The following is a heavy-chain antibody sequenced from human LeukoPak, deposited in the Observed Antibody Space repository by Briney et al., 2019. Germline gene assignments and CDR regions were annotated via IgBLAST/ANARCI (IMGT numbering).Heavy chain of an antibody. D-gene: IGHD3-10*01. CDR2: IHHSGST. CDR3: ARRGMGRITMVRGVLWHY. Sequence: SETLSLTCAVCDGCFSGYYWSWIRQPPGKGLEWIGEIHHSGSTNYNQSLKSRVTISVDTAKNQFSLKLSSVTAADTAVYYCARRGMGRITMVRGVLWHYWGQGTLVTVSS. V-gene: IGHV4-34*01. CDR1: DGCFSGYY. J-gene: IGHJ4*02.